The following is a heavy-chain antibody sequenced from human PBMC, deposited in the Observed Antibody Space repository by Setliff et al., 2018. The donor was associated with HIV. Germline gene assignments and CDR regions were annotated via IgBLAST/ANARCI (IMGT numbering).Heavy chain of an antibody. CDR3: AADSYYYDSSGYQYYFDS. Sequence: SVKVSCKASGGTFSSYAISWVRQAPGQGLEWMGGIIPIFGTANYAQKFQGRVTITADTSTDTAYMELSSLRSEDTAVYYCAADSYYYDSSGYQYYFDSWGQGTLVTVSS. CDR2: IIPIFGTA. CDR1: GGTFSSYA. D-gene: IGHD3-22*01. V-gene: IGHV1-69*06. J-gene: IGHJ4*02.